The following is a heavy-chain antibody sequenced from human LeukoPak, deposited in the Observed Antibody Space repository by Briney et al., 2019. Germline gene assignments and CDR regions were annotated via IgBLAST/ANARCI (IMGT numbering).Heavy chain of an antibody. Sequence: SETLSLTCAVYGGSFSGYYWSWIRQPPGKGLEWIGDINHSGSTNYNPSLKSRVTISVDTSKNQFSLKLSSVTAADTAVYYCARGGHMVRGVSHDYWGQGTLVTVSS. CDR1: GGSFSGYY. D-gene: IGHD3-10*01. V-gene: IGHV4-34*01. CDR2: INHSGST. J-gene: IGHJ4*02. CDR3: ARGGHMVRGVSHDY.